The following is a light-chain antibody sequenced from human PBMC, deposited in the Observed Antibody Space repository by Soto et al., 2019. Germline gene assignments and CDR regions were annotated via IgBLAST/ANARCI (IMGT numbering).Light chain of an antibody. J-gene: IGKJ1*01. CDR3: QQYNNWPPRT. Sequence: EIVMMQSPATLSVSPGERATLSCRASQSVSSNLAWYQQKPGQAPRLLIYGASTRATGIPARFSGSGSGTEFTLTISSLQSEDFAVYYCQQYNNWPPRTFGQGTKV. CDR1: QSVSSN. V-gene: IGKV3-15*01. CDR2: GAS.